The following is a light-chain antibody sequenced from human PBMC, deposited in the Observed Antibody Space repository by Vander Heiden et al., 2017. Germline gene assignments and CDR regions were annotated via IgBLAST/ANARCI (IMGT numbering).Light chain of an antibody. CDR3: ASWDDSLSVVL. CDR2: GTS. Sequence: QSLLTQPPSASGTPGQRVTIFSSGSSSNIGAGHVNWYQQLPGTAPKVIIYGTSQRPSGVPDRFSGSRSGTSATLAISGLRSDDGADYYCASWDDSLSVVLFGGGTRLTVL. CDR1: SSNIGAGH. V-gene: IGLV1-47*01. J-gene: IGLJ2*01.